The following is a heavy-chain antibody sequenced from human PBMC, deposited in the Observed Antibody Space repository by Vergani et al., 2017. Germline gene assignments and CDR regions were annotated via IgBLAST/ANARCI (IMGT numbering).Heavy chain of an antibody. D-gene: IGHD2-21*01. Sequence: QVQLQESGPGLVKPSQTLSLTCTVSGGSFSTGGQSWTWLRQSAGKGLEWIGRIYTSGATKYNPSIRGRDIMSVDASKKQFSLKLTSVTAADTAVYYCARDGGEYDKDALDVWGQGTKVTVTS. V-gene: IGHV4-61*02. CDR1: GGSFSTGGQS. CDR3: ARDGGEYDKDALDV. J-gene: IGHJ3*01. CDR2: IYTSGAT.